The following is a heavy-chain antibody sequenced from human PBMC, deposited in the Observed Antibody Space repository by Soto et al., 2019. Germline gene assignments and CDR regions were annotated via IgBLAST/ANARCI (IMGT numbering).Heavy chain of an antibody. D-gene: IGHD3-10*01. CDR2: IYYSGST. V-gene: IGHV4-30-4*01. Sequence: QVQLQESGPGLVKPSQTLSLTCTVSGGSISSGDYYRSWIRQPPGKGLEWIGYIYYSGSTYYNPSLKSRVTISVDTSKNQFSLKLSSVTAADTAVYYCAASITMVRGDLDAFDIWGQGTMVTVSS. CDR1: GGSISSGDYY. J-gene: IGHJ3*02. CDR3: AASITMVRGDLDAFDI.